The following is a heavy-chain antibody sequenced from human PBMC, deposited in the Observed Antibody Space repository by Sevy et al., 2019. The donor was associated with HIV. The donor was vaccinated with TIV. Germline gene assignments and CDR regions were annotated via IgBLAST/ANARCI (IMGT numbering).Heavy chain of an antibody. J-gene: IGHJ6*02. CDR1: GFTFSSYW. CDR2: IKQDGSEK. Sequence: GGSLRLSCAASGFTFSSYWMSWVRQAPGKGLEWVANIKQDGSEKYYVDSVKGQFTISRDNAKNSLYLQMNSLRAEDTAVYYGARDELLSYYYYYSMDVWGQGTTVTVSS. CDR3: ARDELLSYYYYYSMDV. D-gene: IGHD1-7*01. V-gene: IGHV3-7*01.